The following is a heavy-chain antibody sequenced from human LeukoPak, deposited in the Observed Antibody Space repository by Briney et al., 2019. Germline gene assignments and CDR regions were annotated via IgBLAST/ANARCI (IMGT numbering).Heavy chain of an antibody. CDR1: GGSINNYY. Sequence: SETLSLTCTLSGGSINNYYWSWIRQPPGKGLEWIGYIYYNGNTNYNPSLKSRVTISVDTSKNQFSLKLSPVTAADTAVYFCAREYSSGLSWFDPWGQGTLVTVSS. V-gene: IGHV4-59*01. D-gene: IGHD6-19*01. J-gene: IGHJ5*02. CDR3: AREYSSGLSWFDP. CDR2: IYYNGNT.